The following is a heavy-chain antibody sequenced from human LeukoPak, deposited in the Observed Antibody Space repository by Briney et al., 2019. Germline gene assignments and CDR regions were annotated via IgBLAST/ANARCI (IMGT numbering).Heavy chain of an antibody. CDR2: IWFDGTNK. Sequence: PSGGSLILSCAASGFTFSDFAMHWVRQAPGKGLEWVAVIWFDGTNKYYADSVKGRLTISRDNSRNTLYLQMNSLRADDTAVYYCARDRLSENWFDPWGLGTLVTVSS. V-gene: IGHV3-33*01. J-gene: IGHJ5*02. CDR3: ARDRLSENWFDP. D-gene: IGHD3-16*01. CDR1: GFTFSDFA.